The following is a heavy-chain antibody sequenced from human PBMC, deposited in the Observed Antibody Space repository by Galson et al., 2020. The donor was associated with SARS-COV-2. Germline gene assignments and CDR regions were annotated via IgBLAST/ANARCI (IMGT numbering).Heavy chain of an antibody. J-gene: IGHJ3*02. CDR3: AKIAATGDAFDI. CDR2: IDTAAYT. V-gene: IGHV3-13*01. CDR1: GFTFSSYD. D-gene: IGHD6-13*01. Sequence: GEYLKISCAASGFTFSSYDMHWVRQPTGKRLEWVSAIDTAAYTYYTDSVKGRFTISRENAKKSLYLQMNSLRAEDTAVYYCAKIAATGDAFDIWSQGTMFSVSS.